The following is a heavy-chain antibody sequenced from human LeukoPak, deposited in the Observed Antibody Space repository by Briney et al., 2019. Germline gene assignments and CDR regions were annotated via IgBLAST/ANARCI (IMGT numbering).Heavy chain of an antibody. CDR1: GGSISSSSYY. V-gene: IGHV4-39*01. J-gene: IGHJ4*02. Sequence: SETLSLTCTVSGGSISSSSYYWGWIRQPPGKGLEWIGSIYYSGSTYYNPSLKSRVTISVDTSKNQFSLKLSSVTAADTAVYYCARTYYYGSGSYYLPLQFDYWGQGTQVTVSS. D-gene: IGHD3-10*01. CDR2: IYYSGST. CDR3: ARTYYYGSGSYYLPLQFDY.